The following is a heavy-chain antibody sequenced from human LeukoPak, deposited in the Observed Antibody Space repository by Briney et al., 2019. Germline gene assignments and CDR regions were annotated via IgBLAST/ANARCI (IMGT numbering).Heavy chain of an antibody. Sequence: GGSLRLSCAASGFTFSSYAMSWVRQAPGKGLEWVSAINGSGGSTYYADSVKGRFTISRDNSKNTLYLQMNSLRAEDTAVYYCAKAQWYYDSSGYYPDYYYYGMDVWRQGTTVTVSS. D-gene: IGHD3-22*01. CDR1: GFTFSSYA. CDR3: AKAQWYYDSSGYYPDYYYYGMDV. J-gene: IGHJ6*02. V-gene: IGHV3-23*01. CDR2: INGSGGST.